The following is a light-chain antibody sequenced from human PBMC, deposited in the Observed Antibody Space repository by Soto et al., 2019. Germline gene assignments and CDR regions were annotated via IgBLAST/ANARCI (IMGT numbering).Light chain of an antibody. CDR1: QCLSHSDGKTY. CDR3: MQTLQLHVT. V-gene: IGKV2D-29*01. Sequence: DIVLTQTPLSLSVTPGQPASISCKSSQCLSHSDGKTYLYWYLQKPGQPPQLLMYEVSNRFSGVPERFSGSGSGTDVPLKISRLEGEGVGVYYCMQTLQLHVTFGGGNKVEIK. J-gene: IGKJ4*01. CDR2: EVS.